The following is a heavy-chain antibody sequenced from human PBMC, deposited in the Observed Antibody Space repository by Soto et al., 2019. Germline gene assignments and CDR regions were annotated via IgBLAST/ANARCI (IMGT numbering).Heavy chain of an antibody. V-gene: IGHV1-8*02. CDR2: MNPINGAT. D-gene: IGHD6-13*01. J-gene: IGHJ6*02. CDR1: GYDFTAYD. CDR3: GRGPSPRAPAGGTPSYYAMDV. Sequence: ASVKVSCKASGYDFTAYDINWVRQASGQGLEWMGWMNPINGATGTARRFQGRVSLSRNTATGTAYLELTSLRSDDTAVYYCGRGPSPRAPAGGTPSYYAMDVWGQGPTVTVSS.